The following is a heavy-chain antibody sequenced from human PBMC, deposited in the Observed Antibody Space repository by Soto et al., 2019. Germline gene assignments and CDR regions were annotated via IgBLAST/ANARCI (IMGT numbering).Heavy chain of an antibody. J-gene: IGHJ2*01. CDR2: IYYSGTT. D-gene: IGHD7-27*01. CDR3: AREITGDWHFDL. Sequence: QVQLQESGPGLVKPSQTLSLPCTFSGGSINSGGFYWNWIRQHPGKGLEWIGYIYYSGTTYYTPSLRSRLTISVDTSANQFSLKLSSVTAADTAVYYCAREITGDWHFDLWGRGTLVTVSS. V-gene: IGHV4-31*03. CDR1: GGSINSGGFY.